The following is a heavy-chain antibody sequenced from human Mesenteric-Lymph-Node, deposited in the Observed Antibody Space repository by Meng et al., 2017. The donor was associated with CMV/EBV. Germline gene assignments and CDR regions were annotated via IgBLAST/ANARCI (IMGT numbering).Heavy chain of an antibody. J-gene: IGHJ6*02. CDR2: INQDGSER. CDR1: GFTFSSYS. CDR3: ARSTGGYTSGYFNYYYGMDV. Sequence: GGSLRLSCAASGFTFSSYSMNWVRQAPGKGLEWVANINQDGSERYYVDSVKGRFTISRDDARNSLNLRMNSLRAEDTAVYYCARSTGGYTSGYFNYYYGMDVWGQGTTVTVSS. D-gene: IGHD5-18*01. V-gene: IGHV3-7*01.